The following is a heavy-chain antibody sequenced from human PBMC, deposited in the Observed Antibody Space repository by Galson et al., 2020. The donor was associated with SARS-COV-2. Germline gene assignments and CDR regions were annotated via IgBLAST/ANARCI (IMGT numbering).Heavy chain of an antibody. CDR3: ARGAGAWFGELLDY. D-gene: IGHD3-10*01. Sequence: ASVKVSCKASGYIFNNYALNWVRQAPGQGLEWMAWINTNTGNPTYAQGFTGRFAFSLDTSISTAYLQINSLKAEDTAIYYCARGAGAWFGELLDYWGQGTLVTVSS. V-gene: IGHV7-4-1*02. CDR2: INTNTGNP. J-gene: IGHJ4*02. CDR1: GYIFNNYA.